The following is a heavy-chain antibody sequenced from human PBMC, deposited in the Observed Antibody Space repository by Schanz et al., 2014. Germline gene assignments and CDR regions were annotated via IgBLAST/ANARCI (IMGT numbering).Heavy chain of an antibody. J-gene: IGHJ4*02. V-gene: IGHV1-18*01. CDR1: GYTFTDYG. Sequence: QVQVVQSGAEVKKPGASVKVSCKASGYTFTDYGVIWVRQAPGQGLEWMGIINPIGGSTTYAQKLRGEVTMTTDTSTRTAYMELRSLRSDDTAMYYCARGGYSSGWYDRDIAHFDYWGQGTLVTVSS. CDR3: ARGGYSSGWYDRDIAHFDY. D-gene: IGHD6-19*01. CDR2: INPIGGST.